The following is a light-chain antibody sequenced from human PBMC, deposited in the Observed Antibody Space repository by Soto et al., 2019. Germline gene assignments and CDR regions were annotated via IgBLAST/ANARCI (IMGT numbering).Light chain of an antibody. J-gene: IGKJ1*01. Sequence: EIVMTQSPVTLSVSPGESATLSCRASQSVSSSLAWYHQKPGQAPRVLIYGVFTRATGIPARFSGSGSGTEFTLTISSLLSEDFAVYYCQQYNSWPPAFGQGTKVDIK. V-gene: IGKV3-15*01. CDR3: QQYNSWPPA. CDR1: QSVSSS. CDR2: GVF.